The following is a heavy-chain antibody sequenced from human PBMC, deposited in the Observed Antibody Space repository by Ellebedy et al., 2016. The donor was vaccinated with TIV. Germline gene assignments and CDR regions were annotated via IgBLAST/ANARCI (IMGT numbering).Heavy chain of an antibody. D-gene: IGHD2-21*01. J-gene: IGHJ4*02. V-gene: IGHV3-53*01. Sequence: GESLKISCAASGFTVSSNYMSWVRQAPGKGLEWVSVIYSGGCTYYADSVKGRFTISRDNSKNTLYLQLNSLRAEDTAVYYCAAFSLWAVKGGGYYFDYWGQGTLVTVSS. CDR3: AAFSLWAVKGGGYYFDY. CDR1: GFTVSSNY. CDR2: IYSGGCT.